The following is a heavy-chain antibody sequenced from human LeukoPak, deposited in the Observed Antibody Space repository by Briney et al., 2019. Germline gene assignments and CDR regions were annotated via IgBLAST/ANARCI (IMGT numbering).Heavy chain of an antibody. CDR2: IFPGDSDT. J-gene: IGHJ4*02. D-gene: IGHD3-22*01. V-gene: IGHV5-51*01. Sequence: GESLKISCKTSGYSFTNYWIGWVRQMPGKGLEWMGIIFPGDSDTRYSPSFQGQVTFSADKSISTAYLQWSSLKASDTAMYYCARHMKYHDNTKYHPLDYWGQGTLVTVSS. CDR3: ARHMKYHDNTKYHPLDY. CDR1: GYSFTNYW.